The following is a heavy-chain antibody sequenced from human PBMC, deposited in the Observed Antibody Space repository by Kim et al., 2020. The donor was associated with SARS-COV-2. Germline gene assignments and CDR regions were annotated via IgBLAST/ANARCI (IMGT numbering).Heavy chain of an antibody. D-gene: IGHD6-19*01. CDR2: INHSGST. Sequence: SETLSLTCAVYGGSFSGYYWSWIRQPPGKGLEWIGEINHSGSTNYIPSLKSRVTISVDTSKNQFSLKLSSVTAADTAVYYCARAGRHWLVRPIFYYFDY. CDR1: GGSFSGYY. J-gene: IGHJ4*01. CDR3: ARAGRHWLVRPIFYYFDY. V-gene: IGHV4-34*01.